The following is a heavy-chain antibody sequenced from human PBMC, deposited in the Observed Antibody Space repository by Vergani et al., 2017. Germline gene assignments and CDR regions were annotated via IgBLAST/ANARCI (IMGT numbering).Heavy chain of an antibody. CDR3: ARDRYDSSGYYRDC. V-gene: IGHV3-73*01. Sequence: EVQLVESGGGLVQPGGSLKLSCAASGFTFSGSAMHWVRQASGKGLEWVGRIRSKANSYATAYAASVKGRFTISRDDSKNTAYLQMNSLRAEDTAVYYCARDRYDSSGYYRDCWGQGTLVTVSS. CDR2: IRSKANSYAT. D-gene: IGHD3-22*01. J-gene: IGHJ4*02. CDR1: GFTFSGSA.